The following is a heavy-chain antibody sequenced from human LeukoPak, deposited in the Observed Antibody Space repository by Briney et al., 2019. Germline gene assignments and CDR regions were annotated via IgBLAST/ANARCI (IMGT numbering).Heavy chain of an antibody. CDR2: IHYSGST. CDR1: GGSISSSSYY. J-gene: IGHJ4*02. CDR3: ASHGLWFGELFPTFFDY. V-gene: IGHV4-39*01. D-gene: IGHD3-10*01. Sequence: SETLSLTCTVSGGSISSSSYYWGWIRQPPGKGLEWIGSIHYSGSTYYNPSLKSRVTISVDTSKNQFSLKLSSVTAADTAVYYCASHGLWFGELFPTFFDYWGQGTLVTVSS.